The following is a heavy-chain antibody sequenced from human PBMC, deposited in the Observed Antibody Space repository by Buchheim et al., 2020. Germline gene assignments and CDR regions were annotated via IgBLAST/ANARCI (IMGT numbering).Heavy chain of an antibody. CDR1: GFTFSSYG. J-gene: IGHJ4*02. D-gene: IGHD6-13*01. V-gene: IGHV3-33*01. CDR2: IWYDGSNK. Sequence: QVQLVESGGGVVQPGRSLRLSCAASGFTFSSYGMHWVRQAPGKGLEWVAVIWYDGSNKYYADSVKGRFTISRDNSKNTLYLKMNSLRAEDTAVYYWARDLAAEVAALERGDYWGQGTL. CDR3: ARDLAAEVAALERGDY.